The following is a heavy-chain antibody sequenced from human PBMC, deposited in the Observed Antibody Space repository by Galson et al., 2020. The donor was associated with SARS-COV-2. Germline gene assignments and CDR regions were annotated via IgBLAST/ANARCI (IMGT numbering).Heavy chain of an antibody. V-gene: IGHV3-30*03. CDR1: GFTFSSYG. CDR2: ISYDGSNK. J-gene: IGHJ6*02. D-gene: IGHD3-9*01. CDR3: ARDQELRYFDGLLSHYGMDV. Sequence: GESLKISCAASGFTFSSYGMHWVRQAPGKGLEWVAVISYDGSNKYYADSVKGRFTISRDNSKNTLYLQMNSLRAEDTAVYYCARDQELRYFDGLLSHYGMDVWGQGTTVTVSS.